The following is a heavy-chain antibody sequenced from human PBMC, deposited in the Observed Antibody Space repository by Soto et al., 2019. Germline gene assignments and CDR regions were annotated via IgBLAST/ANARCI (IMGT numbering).Heavy chain of an antibody. J-gene: IGHJ6*02. V-gene: IGHV1-18*01. D-gene: IGHD4-17*01. Sequence: ASVKVSCKASGYTFITYGMSWVRQAPGQGLDWMGWISTYNGDTKYADKFQGRVTMTTDTTTSTAYMELRRLRSDDTAVYYCARGPGDYGTLYYYYGMDVWGQGTTVTVSS. CDR1: GYTFITYG. CDR3: ARGPGDYGTLYYYYGMDV. CDR2: ISTYNGDT.